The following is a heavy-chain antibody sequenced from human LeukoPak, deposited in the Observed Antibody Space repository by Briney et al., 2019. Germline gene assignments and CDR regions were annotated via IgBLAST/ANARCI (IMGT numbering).Heavy chain of an antibody. V-gene: IGHV3-23*01. CDR3: AKGSADFWSGYYGMDV. D-gene: IGHD3-3*01. CDR1: GFTFSSYA. Sequence: GGSLRLSCAASGFTFSSYAMSWVRQAPGKGLEWVSAISGSGGSTYYADSVKGRFTISRDNSKNTLYLQMNSLGAEDTAVYYCAKGSADFWSGYYGMDVWGKGTTVTVSS. J-gene: IGHJ6*03. CDR2: ISGSGGST.